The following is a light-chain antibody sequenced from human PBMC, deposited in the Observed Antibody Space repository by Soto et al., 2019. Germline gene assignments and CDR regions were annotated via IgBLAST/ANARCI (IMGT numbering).Light chain of an antibody. V-gene: IGKV1-9*01. CDR2: AAS. Sequence: DIQLTQSPSFLSASVGDRVTITCRASQGISSYLAWYQQKPGKAPKLLIYAASTLQSGVPSRFSGSGSGTEFTLTISSLQSEDFATYYCQQLNSYPPWTFGQGTKVEIK. CDR3: QQLNSYPPWT. J-gene: IGKJ1*01. CDR1: QGISSY.